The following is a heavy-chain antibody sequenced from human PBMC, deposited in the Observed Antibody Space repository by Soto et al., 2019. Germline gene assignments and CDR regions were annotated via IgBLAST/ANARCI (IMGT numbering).Heavy chain of an antibody. CDR1: GGSMSSSNYY. CDR3: ARHDCNIPSCGPSDI. V-gene: IGHV4-39*01. Sequence: QLQLQESGPGLVRPSETLSLTCTVSGGSMSSSNYYWGWIRQPPGKGLEWIGSIHYSGSSYYNPSLNSRVTISVDTSKKQCYLKLRAVTAADTSVYYCARHDCNIPSCGPSDIWGQGTMVTVSS. D-gene: IGHD2-15*01. CDR2: IHYSGSS. J-gene: IGHJ3*02.